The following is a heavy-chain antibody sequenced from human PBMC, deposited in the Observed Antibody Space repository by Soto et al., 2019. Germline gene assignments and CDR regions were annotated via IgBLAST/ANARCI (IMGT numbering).Heavy chain of an antibody. D-gene: IGHD3-22*01. J-gene: IGHJ4*02. CDR2: IIPIFGTA. Sequence: QVQLVQSGAEVKKPGSSVKVSCKASGGTFSSYAISWVRQAPGQGLEWMGGIIPIFGTANYAQKFQGIVTITADESTSKAYIELRSVRSEDTAWYYCARLVYYNSSCYYFPIGYRGQGTLVTGPS. V-gene: IGHV1-69*12. CDR1: GGTFSSYA. CDR3: ARLVYYNSSCYYFPIGY.